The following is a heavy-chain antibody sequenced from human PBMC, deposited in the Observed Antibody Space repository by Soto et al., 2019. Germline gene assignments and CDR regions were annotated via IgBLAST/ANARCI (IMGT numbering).Heavy chain of an antibody. CDR1: GYSFTTYW. J-gene: IGHJ6*02. CDR3: XRGVRVITRHYYYGMDV. Sequence: PGESLKISCKGSGYSFTTYWIGWVRQMPGKGLEWMGIIYPGDSDTRYSPSFQGQVTISADKSISTAYLQWSSLKASDTAMYYCXRGVRVITRHYYYGMDVWGQGTTVTVSS. V-gene: IGHV5-51*01. D-gene: IGHD3-22*01. CDR2: IYPGDSDT.